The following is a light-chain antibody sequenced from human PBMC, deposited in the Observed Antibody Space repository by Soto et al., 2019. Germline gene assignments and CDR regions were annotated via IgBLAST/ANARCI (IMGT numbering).Light chain of an antibody. V-gene: IGLV1-40*01. Sequence: QSVLTQPPSVSGAPGQRVTISCTGSSSNIGAGYDVHWYQQLPGTAPKLLIYGNNNRPSGVPDRFSGSKSGTSASLAITGHQAEDEADYYCLSYDSSLSGSRVFGGGTKRTVL. CDR1: SSNIGAGYD. CDR2: GNN. J-gene: IGLJ2*01. CDR3: LSYDSSLSGSRV.